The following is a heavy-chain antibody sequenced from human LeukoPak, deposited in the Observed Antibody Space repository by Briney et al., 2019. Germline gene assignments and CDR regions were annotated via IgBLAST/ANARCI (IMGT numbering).Heavy chain of an antibody. CDR1: GGSFRGYY. V-gene: IGHV4-34*01. D-gene: IGHD3-16*01. CDR3: ARDHYYDGRGRFDP. J-gene: IGHJ5*02. Sequence: SETLFLTCAVYGGSFRGYYWSWIRQPPGKGLEWIGEINHSGSTNYNPSLKSRVTISVDTSKNQFSLKLSSVTAADTALYYCARDHYYDGRGRFDPWGQGTLVTVSS. CDR2: INHSGST.